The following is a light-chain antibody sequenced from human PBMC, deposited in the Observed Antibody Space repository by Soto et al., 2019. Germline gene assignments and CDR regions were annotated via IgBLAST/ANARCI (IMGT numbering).Light chain of an antibody. CDR3: QHYDNWPPWT. CDR2: GAS. Sequence: EIVMTQSPATLSVSPGERATLFCRASQSVNSNLAWYQQKPGQAPRLLIYGASTRATGIPARFSGSGSGTEFTLTISSLQSEDFAVYYCQHYDNWPPWTFGQGTKVEI. J-gene: IGKJ1*01. CDR1: QSVNSN. V-gene: IGKV3-15*01.